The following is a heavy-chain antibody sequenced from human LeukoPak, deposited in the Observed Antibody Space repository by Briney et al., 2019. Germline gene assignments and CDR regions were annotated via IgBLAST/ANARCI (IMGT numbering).Heavy chain of an antibody. Sequence: GGSLRLSCAASGFTFSSYAMSWVRQAPGKGLEWVSASSGSGGSTYYADSVKGRFTISRDNSKNTLYLQMNSLRAEDTAVYYCAKGGGRMATFYYSYMGVWGKGTTVTVSS. CDR3: AKGGGRMATFYYSYMGV. V-gene: IGHV3-23*01. CDR2: SSGSGGST. CDR1: GFTFSSYA. J-gene: IGHJ6*03. D-gene: IGHD2-8*01.